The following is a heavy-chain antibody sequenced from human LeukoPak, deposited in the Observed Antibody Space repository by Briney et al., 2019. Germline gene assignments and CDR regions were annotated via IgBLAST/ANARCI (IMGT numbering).Heavy chain of an antibody. J-gene: IGHJ3*01. CDR2: INPKRGVR. V-gene: IGHV1-2*02. D-gene: IGHD4-17*01. Sequence: ASVKVSCKASGYTFTDYYIHWMRQAPGKGLEWMGWINPKRGVRTYAQKFQGRVTMTRDTFITTAYMELTRLRSDNTTTYYCARERNYGDYGNAFDVWGQGTKVTVSS. CDR3: ARERNYGDYGNAFDV. CDR1: GYTFTDYY.